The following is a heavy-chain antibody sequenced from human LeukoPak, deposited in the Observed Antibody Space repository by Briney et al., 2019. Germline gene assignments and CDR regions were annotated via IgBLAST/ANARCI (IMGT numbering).Heavy chain of an antibody. CDR2: ITGSSSYI. V-gene: IGHV3-21*01. Sequence: GGSLRLSCAASGFTFSNYGVHWVRQAPGKGLEWVSSITGSSSYIHYADSVKGRFTISRDNAKNSLYLQMNSLRAEDTAVYYCARGFADFVWGSYPSSYWGQGILVTVSS. D-gene: IGHD3-16*02. J-gene: IGHJ4*02. CDR1: GFTFSNYG. CDR3: ARGFADFVWGSYPSSY.